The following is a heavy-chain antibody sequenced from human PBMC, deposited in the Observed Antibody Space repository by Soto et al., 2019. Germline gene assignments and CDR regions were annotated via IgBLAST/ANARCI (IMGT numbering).Heavy chain of an antibody. D-gene: IGHD4-17*01. Sequence: SETLSLTCAVYGGSFSGYYWSWIRQPPGKGLEWIGEINHSGSTNYNPSLKSRVTISVDTSKNQFSLKLSSVTAADTAVYYCERDPNYGGNNWYFDLWGRGTLVTVSS. CDR2: INHSGST. J-gene: IGHJ2*01. V-gene: IGHV4-34*01. CDR1: GGSFSGYY. CDR3: ERDPNYGGNNWYFDL.